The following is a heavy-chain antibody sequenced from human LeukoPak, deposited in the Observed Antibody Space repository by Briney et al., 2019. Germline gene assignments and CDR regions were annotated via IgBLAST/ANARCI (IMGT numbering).Heavy chain of an antibody. CDR1: GFTFSSYS. CDR2: ISSSSSYI. Sequence: PGGSLRLSCAASGFTFSSYSMNWVRQAPGKGLEWVSSISSSSSYIYYADSVKGRFTISRDNAKNSLYLQMNSLRAEDTAVYYCARAPPTTVVTREIGFDYWGQGTLVTVSS. D-gene: IGHD4-23*01. V-gene: IGHV3-21*01. J-gene: IGHJ4*02. CDR3: ARAPPTTVVTREIGFDY.